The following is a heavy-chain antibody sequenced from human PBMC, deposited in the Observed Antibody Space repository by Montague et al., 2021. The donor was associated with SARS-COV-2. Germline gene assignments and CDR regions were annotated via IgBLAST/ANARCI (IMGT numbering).Heavy chain of an antibody. Sequence: SETLSLTCNVSGDSNTKTRYFWGWIRQPPGKALEWIGSIYHNGKTYYNPSLERRALLSIDTSKNQFSLRLSSVIASDTAVYYCAVELNYFFDYWGQGFLVSVSS. D-gene: IGHD1-7*01. CDR1: GDSNTKTRYF. V-gene: IGHV4-39*01. CDR3: AVELNYFFDY. CDR2: IYHNGKT. J-gene: IGHJ4*02.